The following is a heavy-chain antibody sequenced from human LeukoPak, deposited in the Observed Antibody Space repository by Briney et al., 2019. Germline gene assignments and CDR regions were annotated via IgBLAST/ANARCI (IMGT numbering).Heavy chain of an antibody. CDR1: GFTFSSYA. J-gene: IGHJ3*02. V-gene: IGHV3-30*14. D-gene: IGHD3-10*01. CDR3: ARGPGGPNRAFDI. Sequence: GGSLRLSCAASGFTFSSYAMHWVCQAPGKGLEWVAVISYDGSNKYYADSVKGRFTISRDNSKNTLYLQMNSLRAEDTAVYYCARGPGGPNRAFDIWGQGTMVTVSS. CDR2: ISYDGSNK.